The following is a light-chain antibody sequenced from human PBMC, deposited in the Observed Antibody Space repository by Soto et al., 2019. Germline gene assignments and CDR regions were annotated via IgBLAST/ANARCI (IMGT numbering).Light chain of an antibody. Sequence: EIVLTQSACALSLSPGERVTLSCRASQRVXSRYLAWYQQKPGQAPRLRXYDASTRATGIPDRLSGSGSGTAFTLTITRLEPEDSARYYCQQYNERPLTFAGGTKVDIK. CDR1: QRVXSRY. V-gene: IGKV3-20*01. CDR3: QQYNERPLT. CDR2: DAS. J-gene: IGKJ4*01.